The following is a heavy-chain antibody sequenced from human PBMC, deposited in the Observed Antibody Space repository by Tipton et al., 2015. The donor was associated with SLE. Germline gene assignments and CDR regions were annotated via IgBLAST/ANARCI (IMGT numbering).Heavy chain of an antibody. V-gene: IGHV3-30*03. J-gene: IGHJ3*02. CDR2: ISYDGSNR. D-gene: IGHD3-9*01. CDR1: EFTFSNYA. CDR3: ARGVHILTGYSSWDAFDI. Sequence: SLRLSCAASEFTFSNYAMHWVRQAPGKGLEWVAVISYDGSNRNYADSVRGRFTISRDNSKNTLYLQMNSLRPEDAAVYYCARGVHILTGYSSWDAFDIWGQGTMVSVSS.